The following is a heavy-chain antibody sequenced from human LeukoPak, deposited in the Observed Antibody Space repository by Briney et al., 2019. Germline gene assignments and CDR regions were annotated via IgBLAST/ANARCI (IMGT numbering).Heavy chain of an antibody. CDR1: GGSISSSSYY. CDR3: ARGAKRYFDL. J-gene: IGHJ2*01. CDR2: IYYSGST. Sequence: SETLSLTCTVSGGSISSSSYYWGWIRQPPGKGLEWIGSIYYSGSTYYNPSLKSRVTISVDTSKNQFSLKLSSVTAADTAVYYCARGAKRYFDLWGRGTLVTASS. V-gene: IGHV4-39*01.